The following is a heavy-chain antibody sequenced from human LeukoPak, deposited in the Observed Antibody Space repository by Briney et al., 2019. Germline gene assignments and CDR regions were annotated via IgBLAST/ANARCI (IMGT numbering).Heavy chain of an antibody. D-gene: IGHD3-22*01. J-gene: IGHJ4*02. Sequence: SETLSLTCTVSGGSISSSSYYWGWIRQPPGKGLEWIGEINYSGSTNYNPSLKSRVTISVDTSKNQFSLKLSSVTAADTAVYYCARGRLRRSWASNSSGGAWNDYWGQGTLVTVSS. CDR2: INYSGST. CDR1: GGSISSSSYY. V-gene: IGHV4-39*07. CDR3: ARGRLRRSWASNSSGGAWNDY.